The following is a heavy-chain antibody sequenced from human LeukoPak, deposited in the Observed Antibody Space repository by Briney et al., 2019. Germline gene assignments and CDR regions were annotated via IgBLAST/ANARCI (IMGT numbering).Heavy chain of an antibody. CDR1: GFTFSSHG. J-gene: IGHJ2*01. CDR2: ISSKGRTK. Sequence: PGGSLRLSCAASGFTFSSHGMHWVRQAPGKGLEWVSDISSKGRTKYYADSVKGRFTLSRDNSINTLYLQMNSLRDEDTAVYYCAREATWGNWYFDLWGRGTLVTVSS. CDR3: AREATWGNWYFDL. D-gene: IGHD3-16*01. V-gene: IGHV3-48*02.